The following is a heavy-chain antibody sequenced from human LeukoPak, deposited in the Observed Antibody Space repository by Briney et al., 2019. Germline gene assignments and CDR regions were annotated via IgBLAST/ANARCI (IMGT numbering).Heavy chain of an antibody. J-gene: IGHJ4*02. V-gene: IGHV1-18*01. CDR2: ISGYNGNT. CDR1: GYTFTSYG. CDR3: ARDRQSCSSSSCLVDS. Sequence: ASVKVSCKASGYTFTSYGISWVRQDPGQGLEWMGWISGYNGNTNYAQNLQGRVTMTTDTSTSTAYMELRSLTSDDTAVYYCARDRQSCSSSSCLVDSWGQGTLVTVSS. D-gene: IGHD2-2*01.